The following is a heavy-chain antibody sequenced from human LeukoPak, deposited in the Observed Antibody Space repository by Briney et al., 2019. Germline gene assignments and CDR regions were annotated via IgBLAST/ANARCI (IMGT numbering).Heavy chain of an antibody. V-gene: IGHV3-69-1*01. Sequence: PGGSLRLSCSASGISISDYGMSWVRQAPGKGLEWLSYITMNSVTLYAESVKGRFTTSRDDDKNSVYLQLNSLRDEDTAVYYCTRGRYQFLGPNDSWGQGSLVSVSS. D-gene: IGHD1-14*01. CDR2: ITMNSVT. CDR3: TRGRYQFLGPNDS. J-gene: IGHJ4*02. CDR1: GISISDYG.